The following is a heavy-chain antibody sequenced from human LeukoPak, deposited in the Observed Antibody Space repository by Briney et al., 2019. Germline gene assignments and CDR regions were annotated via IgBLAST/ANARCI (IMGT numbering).Heavy chain of an antibody. Sequence: GGSLRLSCVASGFSFSSYWMTWVRRAPGKGLEWVANIRRDGSVTHYLDSVKGRFTVSRDNAKNSLYLQMDRLRAEDTAVYFCACRRWKTSAVDYWGQGTLVTVSS. CDR2: IRRDGSVT. CDR3: ACRRWKTSAVDY. D-gene: IGHD4-23*01. J-gene: IGHJ4*02. CDR1: GFSFSSYW. V-gene: IGHV3-7*01.